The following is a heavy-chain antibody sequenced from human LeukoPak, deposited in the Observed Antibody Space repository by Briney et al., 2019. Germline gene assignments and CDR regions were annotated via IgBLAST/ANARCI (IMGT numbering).Heavy chain of an antibody. CDR2: ISYDGGNK. Sequence: QPGGSLRLSCAASGFTFSRYAIHWVRQAPGKGLEWVAVISYDGGNKYYADSVKGRFTISRDNSKNTLYLQMNSLRAEDTAVYYCAKAPNIVVVPAAGGYYYMDVWGKGTTVTVSS. J-gene: IGHJ6*03. V-gene: IGHV3-30-3*01. CDR1: GFTFSRYA. D-gene: IGHD2-2*01. CDR3: AKAPNIVVVPAAGGYYYMDV.